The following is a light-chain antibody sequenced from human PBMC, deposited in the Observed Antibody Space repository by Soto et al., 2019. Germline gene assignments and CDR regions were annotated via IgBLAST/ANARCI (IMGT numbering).Light chain of an antibody. CDR1: QSISKW. Sequence: DIQMTQSPSTLSASVGDRVAITCRARQSISKWVAWFQQKPGKAPKLLMYDASSLESGVPSRFSGSGSGTEFTLTISSLQPDDLGTYYCQQYNTFPWTFGQGTKVEIK. V-gene: IGKV1-5*01. CDR2: DAS. J-gene: IGKJ1*01. CDR3: QQYNTFPWT.